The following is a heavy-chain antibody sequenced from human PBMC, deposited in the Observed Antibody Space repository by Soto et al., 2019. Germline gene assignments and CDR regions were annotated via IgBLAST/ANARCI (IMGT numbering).Heavy chain of an antibody. CDR3: ARVSYYGSGSISYYYGMDV. CDR1: VFTVSSNY. V-gene: IGHV3-53*01. D-gene: IGHD3-10*01. Sequence: WWSLRLSCSASVFTVSSNYMSWFRQAPGKGLEWVSVIYSGGNTYYADSVKGRFTISRDNSKNTLYLQMNSLRAEDTAVYYCARVSYYGSGSISYYYGMDVWGQGTTVTVSS. J-gene: IGHJ6*02. CDR2: IYSGGNT.